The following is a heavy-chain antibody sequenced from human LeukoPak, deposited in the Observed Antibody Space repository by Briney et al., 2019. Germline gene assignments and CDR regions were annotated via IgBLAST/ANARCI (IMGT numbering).Heavy chain of an antibody. V-gene: IGHV1-2*02. J-gene: IGHJ4*02. CDR2: INPNSGGT. D-gene: IGHD6-19*01. CDR3: ARGPDYSSGWTYYFDY. Sequence: GASVKVSCKASGYTFTGYYMHWVRQAPGQGLEWMGWINPNSGGTNYAQKFQGRVTMTRDTSISTAYMELSRLRSDDTAVYYCARGPDYSSGWTYYFDYWGQGTLVTVSS. CDR1: GYTFTGYY.